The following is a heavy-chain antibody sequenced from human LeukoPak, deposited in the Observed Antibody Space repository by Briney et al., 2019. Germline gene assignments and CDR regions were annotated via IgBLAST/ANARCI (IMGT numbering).Heavy chain of an antibody. D-gene: IGHD4-11*01. Sequence: ASVKVSCKASGYTFTTSGVGWVRQAPGQGLEWMGWISAYNGNTNYAQNLQGRVTMTTDTSTNTAYMQLRSLRSDDTAVYYCARVTKSYYYYDYTDVWGNGTTVTVSS. CDR2: ISAYNGNT. CDR1: GYTFTTSG. CDR3: ARVTKSYYYYDYTDV. V-gene: IGHV1-18*01. J-gene: IGHJ6*03.